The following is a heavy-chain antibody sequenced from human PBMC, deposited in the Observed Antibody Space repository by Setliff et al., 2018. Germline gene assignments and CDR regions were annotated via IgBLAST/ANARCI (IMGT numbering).Heavy chain of an antibody. J-gene: IGHJ4*02. V-gene: IGHV4-39*01. CDR3: ARMGRGYSYGYILYYFDY. CDR1: GGSISSSSYY. CDR2: IYYSGST. Sequence: SETLSLTCTVSGGSISSSSYYWGWIRQPPGKGLEWIGGIYYSGSTYYNPSLKSRVTISVDTSKNQFSLKLSSVTAADTAVYYCARMGRGYSYGYILYYFDYWGQGTLVTVSS. D-gene: IGHD5-18*01.